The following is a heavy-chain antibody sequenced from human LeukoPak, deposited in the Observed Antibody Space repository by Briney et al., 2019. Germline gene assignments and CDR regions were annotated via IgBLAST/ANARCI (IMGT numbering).Heavy chain of an antibody. J-gene: IGHJ4*02. CDR1: GFTFSSYA. V-gene: IGHV3-30-3*01. CDR2: ISYDGSNK. D-gene: IGHD3-10*01. CDR3: ARGWTYYYGSGTSYGTY. Sequence: PPGGSLRLSCAASGFTFSSYAMHWVRQAPGKGLEWVAVISYDGSNKYYADSVKGRFTISRDNSKNTLYLQMNSLGAEDTAVYYCARGWTYYYGSGTSYGTYWGQGTLVTVSS.